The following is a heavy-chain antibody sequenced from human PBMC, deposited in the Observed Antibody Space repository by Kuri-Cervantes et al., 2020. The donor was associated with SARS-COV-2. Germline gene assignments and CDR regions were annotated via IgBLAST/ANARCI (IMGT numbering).Heavy chain of an antibody. Sequence: ESLKISCTVSGGSINSAYSYWTWIRQPAGKGLEYIGYIYTTGSTNYNPSLKSRVTISVDTSKNQFSLKLSSVTAADTAVYYCARDMVGRQYYYYYMDVWGKGTTVTVSS. J-gene: IGHJ6*03. D-gene: IGHD2-15*01. CDR1: GGSINSAYSY. CDR2: IYTTGST. V-gene: IGHV4-61*10. CDR3: ARDMVGRQYYYYYMDV.